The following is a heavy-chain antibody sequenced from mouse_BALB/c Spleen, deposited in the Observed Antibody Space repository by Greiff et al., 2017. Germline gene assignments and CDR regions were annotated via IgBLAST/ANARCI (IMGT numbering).Heavy chain of an antibody. CDR1: GFTFSSFG. V-gene: IGHV5-17*02. Sequence: EVQLVESGGGLVQPGGSRKLSCAASGFTFSSFGMHWVRQAPEKGLEWVAYISSGSSTIYYADTVKGRFTISRDNPKNTLFLQMTSLRSEDTAMYYCARYGLYYAMDYWGQGTSVTVSS. CDR3: ARYGLYYAMDY. J-gene: IGHJ4*01. CDR2: ISSGSSTI. D-gene: IGHD1-2*01.